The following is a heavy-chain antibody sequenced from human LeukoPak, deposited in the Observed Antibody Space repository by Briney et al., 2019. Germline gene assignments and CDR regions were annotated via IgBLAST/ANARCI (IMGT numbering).Heavy chain of an antibody. D-gene: IGHD2-15*01. J-gene: IGHJ4*02. CDR3: AKGKHHVRTLYCFDS. CDR1: GFTFTSFA. CDR2: ISGNGGST. V-gene: IGHV3-23*01. Sequence: GGSLRLSCAASGFTFTSFAMGWVRQAPGKGLEWVSAISGNGGSTYYADSVQGRFTISRDNSKNTLSLQMNSLGVEDTAVYYCAKGKHHVRTLYCFDSWGQGTLVTVSS.